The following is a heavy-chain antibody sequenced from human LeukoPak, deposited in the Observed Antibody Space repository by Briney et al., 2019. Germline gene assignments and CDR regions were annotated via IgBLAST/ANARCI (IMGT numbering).Heavy chain of an antibody. CDR3: ANLIVGATTVDY. Sequence: GGSLRLSCAASGFTFSSYAMGWVRQAPGKGLEWVSAISGSGGSTYYADSVKGRFTISRDNSKNTLYLQMSSLRAEDTAVYYCANLIVGATTVDYWGQGTLVTVSS. CDR1: GFTFSSYA. CDR2: ISGSGGST. J-gene: IGHJ4*02. D-gene: IGHD1-26*01. V-gene: IGHV3-23*01.